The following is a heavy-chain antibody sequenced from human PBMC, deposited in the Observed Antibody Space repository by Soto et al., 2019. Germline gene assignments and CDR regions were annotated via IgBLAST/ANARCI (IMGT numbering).Heavy chain of an antibody. CDR2: INHSGST. CDR3: ARWRGILTGYYGWHRSWDYGMDV. V-gene: IGHV4-34*01. D-gene: IGHD3-9*01. CDR1: GGSFSGYY. Sequence: PSETLSLTCAVYGGSFSGYYWSWIRQPPGKGLEWIGEINHSGSTNYNPSLKSQVTISVDTSKNQFSLKLSSVTAADTAVYYCARWRGILTGYYGWHRSWDYGMDVWGQGTTVTVSS. J-gene: IGHJ6*02.